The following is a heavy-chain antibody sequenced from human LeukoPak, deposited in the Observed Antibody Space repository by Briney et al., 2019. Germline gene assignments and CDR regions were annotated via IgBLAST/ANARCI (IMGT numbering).Heavy chain of an antibody. D-gene: IGHD3-9*01. CDR3: AKATPYDILTGRRRYYFDY. CDR2: ISGSGGST. V-gene: IGHV3-23*01. CDR1: GFTFSSYA. J-gene: IGHJ4*02. Sequence: GGSLRLSCAASGFTFSSYAMSWVRQAPGKGLEWISAISGSGGSTYYADSVKGRFTISRDNSKNTLYLQMNSLRAEDTAVYYCAKATPYDILTGRRRYYFDYWGQGTLVTVSS.